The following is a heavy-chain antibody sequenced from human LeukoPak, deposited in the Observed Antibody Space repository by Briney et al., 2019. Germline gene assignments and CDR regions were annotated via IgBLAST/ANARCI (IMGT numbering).Heavy chain of an antibody. CDR2: IKQDGSEI. D-gene: IGHD6-13*01. Sequence: GGSLRLSCAASGFTFNNYWMGWVRQAPGKGLEWVANIKQDGSEIHYVDSVKGRFTISRDNAKNLLFLQMNSLRAEDTAVYYCARDPGIAAAGTVGYFDYWGQGTLVTVSS. CDR1: GFTFNNYW. J-gene: IGHJ4*02. CDR3: ARDPGIAAAGTVGYFDY. V-gene: IGHV3-7*01.